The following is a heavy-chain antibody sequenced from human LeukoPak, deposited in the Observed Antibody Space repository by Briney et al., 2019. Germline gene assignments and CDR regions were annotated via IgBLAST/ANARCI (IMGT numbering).Heavy chain of an antibody. CDR3: AGWLIGWFDP. V-gene: IGHV1-24*01. J-gene: IGHJ5*02. CDR1: GYTLTELS. CDR2: FDPEDGET. D-gene: IGHD6-19*01. Sequence: AASVNVSCKVSGYTLTELSMHWVRQAPGKGREWMGGFDPEDGETIYAQKFQGRVTMTEDTSTDTAYMELSSLRSEDTAVYYCAGWLIGWFDPWGQGTLVTVSS.